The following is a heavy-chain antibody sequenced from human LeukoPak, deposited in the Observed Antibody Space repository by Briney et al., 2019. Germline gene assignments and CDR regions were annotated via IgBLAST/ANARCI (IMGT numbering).Heavy chain of an antibody. Sequence: SQTLSLTCTVSGGSISSGGYYWSWIRQHPGKGLEWIGYIYYSGSTYYNPSLKSRVTISVDTSKNQFSLQLNSVTPEDTAVYYCARDGRFSSASDFDSWGQGTLVTVSS. CDR3: ARDGRFSSASDFDS. J-gene: IGHJ4*02. D-gene: IGHD2-15*01. CDR1: GGSISSGGYY. CDR2: IYYSGST. V-gene: IGHV4-31*03.